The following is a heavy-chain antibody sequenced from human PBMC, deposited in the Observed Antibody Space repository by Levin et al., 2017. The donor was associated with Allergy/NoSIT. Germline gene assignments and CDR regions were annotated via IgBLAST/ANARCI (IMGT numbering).Heavy chain of an antibody. D-gene: IGHD4-17*01. Sequence: SCAASGFTFSSYAMHWVRQAPGKGLEWVAVISYDGSNKYYADSVKGRFTISRDNSKNTLYLQMNSLRAEDTAVYYCARAKTPVRCRAFDIWGQGTMVTVSS. CDR1: GFTFSSYA. CDR3: ARAKTPVRCRAFDI. CDR2: ISYDGSNK. J-gene: IGHJ3*02. V-gene: IGHV3-30-3*01.